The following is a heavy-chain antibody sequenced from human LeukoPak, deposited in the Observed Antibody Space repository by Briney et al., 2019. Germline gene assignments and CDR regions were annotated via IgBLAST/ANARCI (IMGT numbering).Heavy chain of an antibody. CDR1: GLTISNNW. D-gene: IGHD3-16*01. CDR3: GRGTNDYPGSDY. Sequence: GGSLRLSCADSGLTISNNWMSWVRQAPGKGLEWVANIKLDGSEQYYMDSVKGRITISRDNAKNSVFLEMNSLRAEDTAVYYCGRGTNDYPGSDYWGQGTLVTVSS. CDR2: IKLDGSEQ. V-gene: IGHV3-7*01. J-gene: IGHJ4*02.